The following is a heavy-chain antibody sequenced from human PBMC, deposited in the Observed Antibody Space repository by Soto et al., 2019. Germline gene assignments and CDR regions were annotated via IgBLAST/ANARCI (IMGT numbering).Heavy chain of an antibody. CDR2: ISTSGATR. Sequence: EVQLVESGGGLVQPGGSLRLSCVASGFTFSTDSMDWVRQAPGKGLEWVAHISTSGATRYYADSVKGRFTISRDNAKTSLYLQMDSLRNEDTAVYYCARFFGSGFDYWGQGTLVTVSS. D-gene: IGHD6-19*01. CDR3: ARFFGSGFDY. V-gene: IGHV3-48*02. J-gene: IGHJ4*02. CDR1: GFTFSTDS.